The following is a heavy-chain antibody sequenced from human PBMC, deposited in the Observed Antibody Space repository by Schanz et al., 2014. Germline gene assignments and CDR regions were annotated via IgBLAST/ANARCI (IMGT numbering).Heavy chain of an antibody. Sequence: EVQLLESGGGLVQPGGSLRLSCATSGFSFSSYAINWVRQAPGKGVEWVSYVSRTTPDIYYADSVKGRFTMSRDNAKNSVFLQMNSLRAEDTAVYYCVRDSFFAFDYWGQGTLVTVSS. CDR1: GFSFSSYA. V-gene: IGHV3-48*01. D-gene: IGHD3-3*01. CDR2: VSRTTPDI. J-gene: IGHJ4*02. CDR3: VRDSFFAFDY.